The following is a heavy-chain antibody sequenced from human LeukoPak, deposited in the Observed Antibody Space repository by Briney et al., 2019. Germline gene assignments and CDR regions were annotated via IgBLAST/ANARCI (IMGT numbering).Heavy chain of an antibody. CDR1: GGSISSSSAC. CDR3: ARDCSGGSCFSGPFEY. D-gene: IGHD2-15*01. Sequence: NASETLSLTCTVSGGSISSSSACWGWIRQPPGKGLEWIGSIYYSKNTYYNPSLKSRVTISVDTSKNQFSLKLRSVTAADTAVYYCARDCSGGSCFSGPFEYWGQGTLVTVSS. CDR2: IYYSKNT. J-gene: IGHJ4*02. V-gene: IGHV4-39*02.